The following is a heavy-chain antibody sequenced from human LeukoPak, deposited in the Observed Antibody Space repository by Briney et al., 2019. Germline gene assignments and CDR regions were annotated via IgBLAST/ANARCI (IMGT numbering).Heavy chain of an antibody. D-gene: IGHD6-13*01. CDR2: IKSKTDGGTT. CDR1: GFTFSNAW. V-gene: IGHV3-15*01. Sequence: GGSLRLSCAASGFTFSNAWMSWARQAPGKGLEWVGRIKSKTDGGTTDYAAPVKGRFTISRDDSKNTLYLQMNSLKTEDTAVYYCTTSLYSSSWYGDFDYWGQGTLVTVSS. J-gene: IGHJ4*02. CDR3: TTSLYSSSWYGDFDY.